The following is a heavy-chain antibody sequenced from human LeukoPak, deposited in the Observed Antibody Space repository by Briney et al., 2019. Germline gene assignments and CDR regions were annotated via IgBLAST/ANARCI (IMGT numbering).Heavy chain of an antibody. D-gene: IGHD4-23*01. CDR3: AKALADGGTLDY. V-gene: IGHV3-23*01. CDR1: GFTFSSYA. CDR2: ISGSGDRI. Sequence: GGSLRLSCAASGFTFSSYAMSWVRQAPGKGLEWVSAISGSGDRIFYVDPGKGRFTISRDNSKNTLYLHMNSLRAEDTAVYYCAKALADGGTLDYWGQGILVTVSS. J-gene: IGHJ4*02.